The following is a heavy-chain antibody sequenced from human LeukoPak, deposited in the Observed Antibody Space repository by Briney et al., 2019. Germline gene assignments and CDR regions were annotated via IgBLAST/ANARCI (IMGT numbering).Heavy chain of an antibody. Sequence: SETLSLTCTVSGGSVSSSTYYWGWIRQPTGKGLEWIESIYYSRSLYYNPSLKSRVTISLDPSNNQFSLKLSSVTAADTAMYYCARRVLYSGRYYPTSYFDYWGQGTLVTVSS. J-gene: IGHJ4*02. V-gene: IGHV4-39*01. CDR1: GGSVSSSTYY. CDR2: IYYSRSL. D-gene: IGHD1-26*01. CDR3: ARRVLYSGRYYPTSYFDY.